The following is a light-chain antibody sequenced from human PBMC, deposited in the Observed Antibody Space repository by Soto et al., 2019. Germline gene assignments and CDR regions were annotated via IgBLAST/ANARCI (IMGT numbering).Light chain of an antibody. J-gene: IGKJ1*01. V-gene: IGKV1-5*03. CDR2: KAS. CDR3: QQYNSYSKM. Sequence: DIPMTQSPTTLSASVGDRVTITCRASQSISSWLAWYQQKPGKAPKLLIYKASSLESGVPSRFSGSGSGTEFTLTISSLHPDDFATYYCQQYNSYSKMFGQGTKVEIK. CDR1: QSISSW.